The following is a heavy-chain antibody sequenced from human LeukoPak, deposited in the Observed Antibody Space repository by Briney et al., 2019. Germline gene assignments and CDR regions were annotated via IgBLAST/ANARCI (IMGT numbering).Heavy chain of an antibody. CDR1: GFTFSTYG. CDR2: IWNDGSNK. J-gene: IGHJ4*02. CDR3: ARDIYDSSGHKYFDY. D-gene: IGHD3-22*01. V-gene: IGHV3-33*01. Sequence: PGRSLRPSCAASGFTFSTYGMHWVRQAPGKGLEWVAVIWNDGSNKYSANSVKGRFTISRDNSKNTLYLQMSSLRAEDTAVYYCARDIYDSSGHKYFDYWGQGTLVSFSS.